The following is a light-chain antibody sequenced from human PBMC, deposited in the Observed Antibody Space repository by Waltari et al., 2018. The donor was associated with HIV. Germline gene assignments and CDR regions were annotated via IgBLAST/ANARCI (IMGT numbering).Light chain of an antibody. CDR3: QSYDSSLSDVV. CDR1: SPHIGAGYD. Sequence: QSVLTQPPSVSGAPGQRVTISCTGNSPHIGAGYDVPWYQQLPGTAPKLLIYCSSKRPSGVPDRFAGSKSGTSASLAIPGLQAEDEADYYCQSYDSSLSDVVFGGGTKLTVL. J-gene: IGLJ2*01. CDR2: CSS. V-gene: IGLV1-40*01.